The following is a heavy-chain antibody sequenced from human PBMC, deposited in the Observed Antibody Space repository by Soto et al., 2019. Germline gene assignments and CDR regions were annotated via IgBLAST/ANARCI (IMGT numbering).Heavy chain of an antibody. D-gene: IGHD6-19*01. CDR2: ISSSSSYI. V-gene: IGHV3-21*01. J-gene: IGHJ4*02. CDR1: GFTFSSYS. Sequence: LRLSFAASGFTFSSYSMNWVRQAPGKGLEWVSSISSSSSYIYYADSVKGRFTISRDNAKNSLYLQMNSLRAEDTAVYYCARDPGIEVAGTSIHFDYWGQGTLVTVSS. CDR3: ARDPGIEVAGTSIHFDY.